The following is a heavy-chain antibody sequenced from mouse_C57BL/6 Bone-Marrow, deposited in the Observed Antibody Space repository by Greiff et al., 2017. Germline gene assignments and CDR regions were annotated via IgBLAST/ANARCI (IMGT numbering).Heavy chain of an antibody. CDR1: GYTFTSYW. CDR3: AIYYYGSSGDY. CDR2: INPSSGYT. V-gene: IGHV1-7*01. Sequence: VQLVESGAELAKPGASVKLSCKASGYTFTSYWMHWVKQRPGQGLEWIGYINPSSGYTKYNQKFKDKATLTADKSSSTAYMQLSSLTYADSAVYYCAIYYYGSSGDYWGQGTTLTVSS. D-gene: IGHD1-1*01. J-gene: IGHJ2*01.